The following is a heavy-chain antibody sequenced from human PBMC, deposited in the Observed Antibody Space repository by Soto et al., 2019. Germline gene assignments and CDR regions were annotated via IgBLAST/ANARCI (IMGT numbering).Heavy chain of an antibody. CDR1: GYTLSELS. CDR3: ATIPSRKDVRQRYYYGIDV. Sequence: GASVKVSCKVSGYTLSELSMHWVRQAPGKGLEWMGGFDPEEGETIYAQKFQDRVTMTDGTSTDTAYMELSSLTSEDTAVYYCATIPSRKDVRQRYYYGIDVWGQGTTVTVSS. V-gene: IGHV1-24*01. D-gene: IGHD1-1*01. J-gene: IGHJ6*02. CDR2: FDPEEGET.